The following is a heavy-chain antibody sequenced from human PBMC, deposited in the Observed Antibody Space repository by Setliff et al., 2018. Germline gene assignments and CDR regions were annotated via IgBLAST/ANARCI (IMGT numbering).Heavy chain of an antibody. CDR3: ARVPHIWFGDLVTFDDAFDV. D-gene: IGHD3-10*01. CDR2: INHSGST. V-gene: IGHV4-34*01. CDR1: GGSFSYHF. Sequence: SETLSLTCTVYGGSFSYHFWSWIRQPPGKGLEWIGEINHSGSTNYNPSLKSRVTISVDASKNQFSLKLTSVTAADTAVYFCARVPHIWFGDLVTFDDAFDVWGQGTMVTVSS. J-gene: IGHJ3*01.